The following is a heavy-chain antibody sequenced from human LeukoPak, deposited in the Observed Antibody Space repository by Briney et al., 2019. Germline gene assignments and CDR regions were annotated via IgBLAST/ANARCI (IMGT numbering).Heavy chain of an antibody. CDR1: GYTFTDYY. CDR3: VRSIVGPTEVY. Sequence: ASVKVSCKASGYTFTDYYMHWVRQAPGQGLEWMGWINPNSGGTNYAQKFQGRVTMARDTSISTAYMELSRLISDDTAVYYCVRSIVGPTEVYWGQGTLVTVSS. D-gene: IGHD1-26*01. V-gene: IGHV1-2*02. J-gene: IGHJ4*02. CDR2: INPNSGGT.